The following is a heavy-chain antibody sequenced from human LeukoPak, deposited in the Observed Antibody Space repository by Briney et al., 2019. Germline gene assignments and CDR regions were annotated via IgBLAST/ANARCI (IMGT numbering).Heavy chain of an antibody. CDR3: ARSPHILTGENFDF. J-gene: IGHJ4*02. CDR1: GYTFTDDY. V-gene: IGHV1-2*02. CDR2: INVNSGGT. D-gene: IGHD3-9*01. Sequence: ASLKVSCKASGYTFTDDYIHWVRQAPGQGLEWMGWINVNSGGTNYAQKFYARVTMTRDTSISTAYMELSRLRSDDRAVFYCARSPHILTGENFDFWGQGTLVTVSS.